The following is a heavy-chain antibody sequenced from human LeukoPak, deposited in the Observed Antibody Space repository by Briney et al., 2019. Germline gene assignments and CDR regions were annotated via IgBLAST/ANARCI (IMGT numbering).Heavy chain of an antibody. CDR3: AKGLAAAGKTGVFDY. D-gene: IGHD6-13*01. CDR1: GFTFDDYA. Sequence: PGRSLRLSCAASGFTFDDYAMHWVRQAPGKGLEWVSGISWNSGSIGYADSVKGRFTISRDNAKNSLYLQMNSLRAEDMALYYCAKGLAAAGKTGVFDYWGQGTLVTVSS. J-gene: IGHJ4*02. V-gene: IGHV3-9*03. CDR2: ISWNSGSI.